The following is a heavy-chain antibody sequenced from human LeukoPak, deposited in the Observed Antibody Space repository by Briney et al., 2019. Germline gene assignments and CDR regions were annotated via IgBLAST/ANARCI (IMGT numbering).Heavy chain of an antibody. Sequence: GASLRLSCAASGFTFSSYAMSWVRQAPGKGLEWVSAISGSGGSTYYADSVKGRFTISRDNSKNTLYLQMNSLRAEDTAVYYCAKVSRRLLEWLTFMDVWGQGTTVTVSS. J-gene: IGHJ6*02. V-gene: IGHV3-23*01. CDR1: GFTFSSYA. CDR3: AKVSRRLLEWLTFMDV. D-gene: IGHD3-3*01. CDR2: ISGSGGST.